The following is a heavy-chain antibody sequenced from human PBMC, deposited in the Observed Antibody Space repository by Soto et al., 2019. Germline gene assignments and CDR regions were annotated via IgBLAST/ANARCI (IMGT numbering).Heavy chain of an antibody. V-gene: IGHV3-23*01. CDR2: ISGSGGST. D-gene: IGHD3-10*01. J-gene: IGHJ4*02. Sequence: EVQLLESGGGLVQPGGSLRLSCAASGFTFSSYAMSWVRQAPGKGLEWVAGISGSGGSTYYADSVKGRFTISRDNSKNTLYLQMNVLRAEDTAVYYCAKASGWFGEFDYWGQGTLVTVSS. CDR1: GFTFSSYA. CDR3: AKASGWFGEFDY.